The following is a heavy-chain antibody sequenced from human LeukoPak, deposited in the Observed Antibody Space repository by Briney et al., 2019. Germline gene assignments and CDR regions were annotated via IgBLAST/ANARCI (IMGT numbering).Heavy chain of an antibody. V-gene: IGHV3-48*01. CDR2: LSGRSNSI. CDR1: GFTFTTYG. Sequence: GGSLRLSCAASGFTFTTYGMNWLRQAPGKGLEWVSYLSGRSNSIYYAESVKGRFTISRDNAKNSLYLQMNSLRAEDTAVYYCAKDGRGYAIFHYWGQGTLVTVSS. CDR3: AKDGRGYAIFHY. D-gene: IGHD2-8*01. J-gene: IGHJ4*02.